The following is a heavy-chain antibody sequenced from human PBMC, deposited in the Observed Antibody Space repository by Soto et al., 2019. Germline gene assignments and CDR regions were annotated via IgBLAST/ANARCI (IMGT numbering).Heavy chain of an antibody. CDR2: IYHRGST. D-gene: IGHD1-1*01. V-gene: IGHV4-30-2*01. J-gene: IGHJ5*02. Sequence: QLQLQESGSGLVKPSQTLSLTCAVSGGSISSGGYSWSWIRQPPGKGLEWIGYIYHRGSTYYNPSLKSRVTISVDRAKNQFSLKLSSVTAADTAVYYCARGPWNDDMGHFDPWGQGTLVTVSS. CDR1: GGSISSGGYS. CDR3: ARGPWNDDMGHFDP.